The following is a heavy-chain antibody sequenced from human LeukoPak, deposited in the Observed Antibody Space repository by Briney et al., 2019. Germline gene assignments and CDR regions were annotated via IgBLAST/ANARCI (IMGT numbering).Heavy chain of an antibody. CDR3: ARDFRGVLWFGEGY. J-gene: IGHJ4*02. CDR1: GFPFSSYW. D-gene: IGHD3-10*01. V-gene: IGHV3-7*01. CDR2: IKQDGGET. Sequence: PGGSLRLSCAASGFPFSSYWMAWVRQAPGKGLEWVASIKQDGGETFYVDSVKGRFTISRDNAKNSLYLQMNSLRAEDTAVYYCARDFRGVLWFGEGYWGQGTLVTVSS.